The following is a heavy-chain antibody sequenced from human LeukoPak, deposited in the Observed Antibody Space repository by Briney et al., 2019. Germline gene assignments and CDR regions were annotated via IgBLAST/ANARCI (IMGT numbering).Heavy chain of an antibody. CDR2: IYHSGST. CDR3: ARVSSGYYNGPFDI. Sequence: SETLSLTCTVSGYSISSGYYWGWIRQPPGKGLEWIGSIYHSGSTYYNPSLKSRVTISVDTSKNQFSLKLSSVTAADTAVYYCARVSSGYYNGPFDIWGQGTMVTVSS. J-gene: IGHJ3*02. D-gene: IGHD3-3*01. V-gene: IGHV4-38-2*02. CDR1: GYSISSGYY.